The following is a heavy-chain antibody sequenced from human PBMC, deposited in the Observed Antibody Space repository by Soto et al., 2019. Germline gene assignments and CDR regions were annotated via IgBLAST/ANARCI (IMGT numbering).Heavy chain of an antibody. CDR3: AKNVWGITIFGGMDV. J-gene: IGHJ6*02. Sequence: GGSLRLSCAASGFAFSSYAMSWVRQAPGKGLEWVSAISGSGGSTYYADSVKGRFTISRDNSKNTLYLQMNSLRAEDTAVYYCAKNVWGITIFGGMDVWGQGTTVTVSS. D-gene: IGHD3-9*01. CDR1: GFAFSSYA. V-gene: IGHV3-23*01. CDR2: ISGSGGST.